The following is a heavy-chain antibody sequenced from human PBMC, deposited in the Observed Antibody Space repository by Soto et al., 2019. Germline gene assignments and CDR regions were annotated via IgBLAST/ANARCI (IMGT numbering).Heavy chain of an antibody. CDR1: GFTFSSYW. V-gene: IGHV3-74*01. CDR3: ARVPKPTYYYDPPYFDY. Sequence: EVQLVESGGGLVQPGGSLRLSCAASGFTFSSYWMHWVRQAPGKGLVWVSRINSDGSSTSYADSVKGRFTISRDNAKNTLYLQMNSLRAEDTAVYYCARVPKPTYYYDPPYFDYWGQGTLVTVSS. CDR2: INSDGSST. J-gene: IGHJ4*02. D-gene: IGHD3-22*01.